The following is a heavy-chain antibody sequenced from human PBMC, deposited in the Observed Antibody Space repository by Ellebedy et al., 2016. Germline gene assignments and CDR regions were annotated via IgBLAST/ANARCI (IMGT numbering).Heavy chain of an antibody. CDR1: GYTLTELS. D-gene: IGHD5-24*01. Sequence: ASVKVSCKVSGYTLTELSMHWVRQAPGKGLEWMGGFDPEDGETIYAQKFQGRVTMTRDTSTSTVYMELSSLRSEDTAVYYCARALEGYYGMDVWGQGTTVTVSS. J-gene: IGHJ6*02. V-gene: IGHV1-24*01. CDR2: FDPEDGET. CDR3: ARALEGYYGMDV.